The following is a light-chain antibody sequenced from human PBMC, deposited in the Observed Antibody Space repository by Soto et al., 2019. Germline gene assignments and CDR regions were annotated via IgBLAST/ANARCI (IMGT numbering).Light chain of an antibody. J-gene: IGKJ4*01. CDR3: QQYNHWAV. Sequence: EIVMTQSPATLSVSPGERATLSCRASQSVSSDLAWYQQKPGQAPRLLIYRAFNRATGIPARFSGSGSGTEFTLTISSLQSEDFAFYYCQQYNHWAVFGGGTKVEIK. CDR1: QSVSSD. CDR2: RAF. V-gene: IGKV3-15*01.